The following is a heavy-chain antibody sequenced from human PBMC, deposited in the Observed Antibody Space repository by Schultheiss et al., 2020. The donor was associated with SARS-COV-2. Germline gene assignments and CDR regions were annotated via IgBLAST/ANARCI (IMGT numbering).Heavy chain of an antibody. Sequence: SVKVSCKASGGTFSSYTISWVRQAPGQGLEWMGRIIPILGIANYAQKFQGRVTITADKSTSTAYMELSSLRSEDTAVYYCARCRGGSYYYYGMDVWGQGTTVTVSS. CDR1: GGTFSSYT. CDR2: IIPILGIA. V-gene: IGHV1-69*02. J-gene: IGHJ6*02. CDR3: ARCRGGSYYYYGMDV. D-gene: IGHD1-26*01.